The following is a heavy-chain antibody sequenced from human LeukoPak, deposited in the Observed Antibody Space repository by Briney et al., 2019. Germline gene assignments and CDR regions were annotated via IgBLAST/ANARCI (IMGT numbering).Heavy chain of an antibody. V-gene: IGHV3-53*01. J-gene: IGHJ4*02. D-gene: IGHD1-14*01. CDR2: IYSGGST. CDR3: AKATGYLL. Sequence: GGSLRLSCAASGFTVSSNYMSRVRQAPGKGLEWVSVIYSGGSTYYADSVKGRFTISRANSENTLYLQMNNLRAEDTAVYYCAKATGYLLWGQGTLVTVSS. CDR1: GFTVSSNY.